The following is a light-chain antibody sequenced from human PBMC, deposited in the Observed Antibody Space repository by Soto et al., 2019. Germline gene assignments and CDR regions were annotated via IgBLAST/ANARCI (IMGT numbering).Light chain of an antibody. CDR2: DAS. Sequence: DSQMTQSPSTLSASVGDRVTIACRARPSIDSWLAWYQQKPGKAPKFLIYDASDLESGVPSRFSGSGSGTEFTLTISSLQPDDFATYYCQQYRGKPFTFGQGTKVEIK. CDR3: QQYRGKPFT. CDR1: PSIDSW. J-gene: IGKJ2*01. V-gene: IGKV1-5*01.